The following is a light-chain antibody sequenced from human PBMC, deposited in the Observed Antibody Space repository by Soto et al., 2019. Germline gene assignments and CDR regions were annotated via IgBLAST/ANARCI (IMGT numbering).Light chain of an antibody. Sequence: IVLTQSPVTLSLSPGEGATLSCRVSQRFSSVYLAWYQQKPGQAPRLLIYGASNRATGIPARFSGSGSGTDFTLTISSLEPEDFAVYYCQQYGSSQITFGQGTRLET. V-gene: IGKV3-20*01. CDR2: GAS. CDR1: QRFSSVY. J-gene: IGKJ5*01. CDR3: QQYGSSQIT.